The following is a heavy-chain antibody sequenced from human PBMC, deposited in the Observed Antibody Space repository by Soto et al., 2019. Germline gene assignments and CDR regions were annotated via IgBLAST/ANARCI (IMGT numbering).Heavy chain of an antibody. D-gene: IGHD6-13*01. CDR3: ASDSGYSSILEYYGMDV. CDR2: INPSGGST. CDR1: GYTFTSYY. J-gene: IGHJ6*02. V-gene: IGHV1-46*01. Sequence: ASVKVSCKASGYTFTSYYMHWVRQAPGQGLEWMGIINPSGGSTSYAQKFQGRVTMTRDTSTSTVYMELSSLRSEDTAVYYCASDSGYSSILEYYGMDVWGQGTTLTVSS.